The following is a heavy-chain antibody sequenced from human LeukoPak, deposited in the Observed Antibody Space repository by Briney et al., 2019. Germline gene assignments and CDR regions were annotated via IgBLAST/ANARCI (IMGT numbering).Heavy chain of an antibody. CDR3: ARGGIVVATDY. Sequence: SETLSLTCDVSGGSSSGYYWSWIRQPPGKGLEWIGEINHRGSTNYNPSLKSRVTISVDTSKNQFSLKLTSVTAADAAVYYCARGGIVVATDYWGQGTLVTVSS. V-gene: IGHV4-34*01. D-gene: IGHD6-19*01. CDR1: GGSSSGYY. J-gene: IGHJ4*02. CDR2: INHRGST.